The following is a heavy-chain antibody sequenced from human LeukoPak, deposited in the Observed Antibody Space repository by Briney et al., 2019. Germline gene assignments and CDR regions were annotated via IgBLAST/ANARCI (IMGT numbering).Heavy chain of an antibody. CDR3: AGRYCSGGSCYLDY. V-gene: IGHV4-30-2*01. CDR2: IYHSGST. D-gene: IGHD2-15*01. J-gene: IGHJ4*02. Sequence: SETLSLTCAVSGGSISSGGYSWSWIRQPPGKGLEWIGYIYHSGSTYYNPSLKSRVTISVDRSKNQFSLKLSSVTAADTAVYYCAGRYCSGGSCYLDYWGQGTLVTVSS. CDR1: GGSISSGGYS.